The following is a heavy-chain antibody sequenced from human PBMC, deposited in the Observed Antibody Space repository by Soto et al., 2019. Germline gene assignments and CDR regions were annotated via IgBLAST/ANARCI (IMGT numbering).Heavy chain of an antibody. CDR2: IFSSDSYA. CDR3: TTWRSSSWFDY. Sequence: GESLKISCKGSGYSFSTYSIGWVRQMPGKGLEWMGNIFSSDSYARYSPSFQGQVTISVDRSISTAYLQWSSLKASDTAMYYCTTWRSSSWFDYWREVPQVT. D-gene: IGHD6-13*01. V-gene: IGHV5-51*01. CDR1: GYSFSTYS. J-gene: IGHJ5*01.